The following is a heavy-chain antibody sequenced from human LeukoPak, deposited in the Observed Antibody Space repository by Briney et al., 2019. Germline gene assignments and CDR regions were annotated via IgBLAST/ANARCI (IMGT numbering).Heavy chain of an antibody. CDR1: GYTFTSYG. D-gene: IGHD3-16*01. V-gene: IGHV1-46*01. Sequence: ASVKVSCKASGYTFTSYGISWVRQAPGQGLEWMGVINPSGGSTSYAQKFQGRVTMTRDMSTSTVYMELSSVTAADTAVYYCAREGSRFLLYNWFDPWGQGTLVTVSS. CDR2: INPSGGST. J-gene: IGHJ5*02. CDR3: AREGSRFLLYNWFDP.